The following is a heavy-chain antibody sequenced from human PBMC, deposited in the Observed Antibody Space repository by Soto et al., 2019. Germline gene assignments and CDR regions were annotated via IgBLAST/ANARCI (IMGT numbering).Heavy chain of an antibody. CDR1: GFTFSSYA. CDR3: ARDPFSPGGSGSNYYYGMDV. CDR2: ISYDGSNK. J-gene: IGHJ6*02. Sequence: GGSLRLSCAASGFTFSSYAMHWVRQAPGKGLEWVAVISYDGSNKYYADSVKGRFTISRDNSKNTPYLQMNSLRAEDTAVYYCARDPFSPGGSGSNYYYGMDVWGQGTTVTVSS. D-gene: IGHD3-10*01. V-gene: IGHV3-30-3*01.